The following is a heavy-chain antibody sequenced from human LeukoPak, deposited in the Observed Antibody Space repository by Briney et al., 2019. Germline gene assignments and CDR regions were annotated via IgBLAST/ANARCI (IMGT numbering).Heavy chain of an antibody. Sequence: SETLSLTCTVSGGSISSYYWSWIRQPPGKGLEWIGYIYYSGSTNYNPSLKSRVTISVDTSKNQFSLKLSSVTAADTAVYYCARGQDYYDSSGSDYWGQGTLVIVSS. D-gene: IGHD3-22*01. CDR3: ARGQDYYDSSGSDY. J-gene: IGHJ4*02. V-gene: IGHV4-59*12. CDR1: GGSISSYY. CDR2: IYYSGST.